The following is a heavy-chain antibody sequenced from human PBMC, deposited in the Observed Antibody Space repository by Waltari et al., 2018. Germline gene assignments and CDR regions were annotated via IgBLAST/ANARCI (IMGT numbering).Heavy chain of an antibody. D-gene: IGHD6-19*01. J-gene: IGHJ4*02. Sequence: QVQLQESGPGLVKPSGTLSLTCAVSGGSVSNSDWWSWVRQPPGKGLEWIGEIYRGGGTNYNPSRKSRVTISVDKSKNQFSLKLSSVTAADTAVYYCARRFIAVSGHFDFWGRGTLVTVSS. V-gene: IGHV4-4*02. CDR1: GGSVSNSDW. CDR3: ARRFIAVSGHFDF. CDR2: IYRGGGT.